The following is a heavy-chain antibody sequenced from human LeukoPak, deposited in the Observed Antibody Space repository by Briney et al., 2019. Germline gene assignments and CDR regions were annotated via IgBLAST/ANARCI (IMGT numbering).Heavy chain of an antibody. CDR1: GFTFSSCW. J-gene: IGHJ2*01. CDR2: IKQDGSEK. D-gene: IGHD4-17*01. V-gene: IGHV3-7*01. Sequence: GGSLRLSCAASGFTFSSCWMSWVRQAPGKGLEWVASIKQDGSEKYYVDSVKGRFTISRDNAKNSLYLQMNSLRVEDTAVYYCVGGIMTAVTTRYFDLWGRGTVVTVSS. CDR3: VGGIMTAVTTRYFDL.